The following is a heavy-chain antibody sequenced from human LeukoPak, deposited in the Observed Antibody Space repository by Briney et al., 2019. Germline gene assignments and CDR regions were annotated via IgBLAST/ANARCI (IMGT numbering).Heavy chain of an antibody. J-gene: IGHJ4*02. D-gene: IGHD2-8*01. CDR3: ARELGNGWYYSDY. CDR2: ISNNGGYT. V-gene: IGHV3-23*01. CDR1: GFTFSSSA. Sequence: GGSLRLSCAASGFTFSSSAMSWVRQAPGKGLEWVSAISNNGGYTYYADSVQGRFTISRDNSKSTLCLQMNSLRAEDTAVYFCARELGNGWYYSDYWGPGILVTVSS.